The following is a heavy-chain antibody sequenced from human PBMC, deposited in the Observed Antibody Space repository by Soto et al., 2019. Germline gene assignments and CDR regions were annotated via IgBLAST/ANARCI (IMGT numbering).Heavy chain of an antibody. CDR2: IDGSGTTK. J-gene: IGHJ4*02. CDR1: GFTFNDFE. CDR3: ARGFGGFNY. D-gene: IGHD3-10*01. Sequence: EVQLLESGGGLVQPGGSLRLSCGVSGFTFNDFEMNWVRQAPGKGLEWLAYIDGSGTTKKYADSVKGRFTISRDNPNNSRFLQMSSLSAADTAIYYCARGFGGFNYWGQGTLVSVSS. V-gene: IGHV3-48*03.